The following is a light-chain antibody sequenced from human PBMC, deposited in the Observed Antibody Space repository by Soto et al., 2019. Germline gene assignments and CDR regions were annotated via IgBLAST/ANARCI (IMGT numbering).Light chain of an antibody. CDR1: SSDVGGYNY. J-gene: IGLJ2*01. Sequence: QSALTQPRSVSGSPGQSVTISCTETSSDVGGYNYVSWYQQHPGKAPKLMIYDVSKRPSGVPDRFSGSKSGNTASLTISGLQAEDEADYYCCSYAGSVVVFGGGTKLTVL. CDR3: CSYAGSVVV. V-gene: IGLV2-11*01. CDR2: DVS.